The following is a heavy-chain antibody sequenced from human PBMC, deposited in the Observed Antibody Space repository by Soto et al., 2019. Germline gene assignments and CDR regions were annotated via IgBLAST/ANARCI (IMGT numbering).Heavy chain of an antibody. CDR1: GYTLTSYG. CDR2: ISVYNGDT. V-gene: IGHV1-18*01. CDR3: ANANCSGGSCPYYYYYGMDV. D-gene: IGHD2-15*01. Sequence: GASVKVSCKASGYTLTSYGISWVRQAPGQGLEWVGWISVYNGDTHYAQKFQGRVTMTTDTSTSTAYMELNSLRAEDTAVYYCANANCSGGSCPYYYYYGMDVWGQGTTVTVSS. J-gene: IGHJ6*02.